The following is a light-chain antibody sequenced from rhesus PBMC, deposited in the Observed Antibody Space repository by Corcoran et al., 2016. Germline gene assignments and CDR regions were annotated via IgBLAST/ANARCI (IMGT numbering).Light chain of an antibody. CDR3: QQYSNWPYS. V-gene: IGKV3-35*01. CDR1: QSVSSN. CDR2: DIS. Sequence: TVLTQSPATLSLSPVERATLSCRASQSVSSNLAWYQQKLGQAPRLLIYDISSRATGIPDRFSGKGSGTDLTLTISSLEPEDVGVYYWQQYSNWPYSFGQGTKVGIK. J-gene: IGKJ2*01.